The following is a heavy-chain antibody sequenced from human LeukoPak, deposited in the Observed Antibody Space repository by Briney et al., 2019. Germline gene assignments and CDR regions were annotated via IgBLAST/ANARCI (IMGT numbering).Heavy chain of an antibody. Sequence: GGSLRLSCVASGFSFTSYWMIWVRQAPGKGLEWVATINPDGSGIYYVDAVKGRFAVSRDNAKSSLYLEMNSLRAEDTAVYYCARDEVITFRLFDHWGQGTLVTVSS. D-gene: IGHD1-14*01. CDR1: GFSFTSYW. CDR3: ARDEVITFRLFDH. J-gene: IGHJ4*02. V-gene: IGHV3-7*01. CDR2: INPDGSGI.